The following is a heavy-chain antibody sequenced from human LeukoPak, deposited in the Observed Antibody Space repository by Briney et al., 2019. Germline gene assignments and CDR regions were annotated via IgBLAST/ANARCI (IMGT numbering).Heavy chain of an antibody. J-gene: IGHJ4*02. D-gene: IGHD6-19*01. CDR3: AKVIIAVAGPLDY. Sequence: GGSLRLSCAASGFTFSSYGMHWVRQAPGKGLEWVAFIRYDGSNKYYADSVKGRFTISRDNSKNTLYLQMNSLRAEDTAVYYCAKVIIAVAGPLDYWGQGTLVTVSS. V-gene: IGHV3-30*02. CDR2: IRYDGSNK. CDR1: GFTFSSYG.